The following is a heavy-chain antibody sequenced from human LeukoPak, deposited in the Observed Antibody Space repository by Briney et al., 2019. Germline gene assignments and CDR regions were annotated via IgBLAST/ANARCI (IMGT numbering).Heavy chain of an antibody. J-gene: IGHJ5*02. D-gene: IGHD2-2*01. Sequence: SETLSLTCAVSGGSFSGYYWSWIRQPPGKGLEWIGEINYSGSTNYNPSLKSRVTISVDTSKNQFSLKLSSVTAADTAVYYCARGKDRTRYCSSTSCQGWFDPWGQGTLVTVSS. CDR1: GGSFSGYY. V-gene: IGHV4-34*01. CDR3: ARGKDRTRYCSSTSCQGWFDP. CDR2: INYSGST.